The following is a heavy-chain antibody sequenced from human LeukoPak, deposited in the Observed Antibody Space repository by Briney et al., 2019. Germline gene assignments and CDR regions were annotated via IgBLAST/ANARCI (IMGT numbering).Heavy chain of an antibody. J-gene: IGHJ4*02. CDR2: ISSSSSYI. Sequence: GGSLRLSCAASGFTFSSYSMNWVRQAPGKGLEWVSSISSSSSYIYYADSVKGRFTISRDSAKNSLYLQMNSLRAEDTAVYYCARDNLAEMATIFRAMAPIFLDYWGQGTLVTVSS. CDR3: ARDNLAEMATIFRAMAPIFLDY. CDR1: GFTFSSYS. V-gene: IGHV3-21*01. D-gene: IGHD5-24*01.